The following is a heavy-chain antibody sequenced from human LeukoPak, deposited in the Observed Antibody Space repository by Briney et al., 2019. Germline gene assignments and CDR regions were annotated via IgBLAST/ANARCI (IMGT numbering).Heavy chain of an antibody. CDR1: GYTFPDYG. CDR3: ARDRLGYCGYGSCLLFDN. V-gene: IGHV1-18*01. J-gene: IGHJ4*02. CDR2: ISADIGNT. D-gene: IGHD2-15*01. Sequence: ASVKVSCKASGYTFPDYGISWVRQAPGQGLEWMGWISADIGNTNYAQNFQGRVTMTRDRSTSTGYMELTSLTSDDTAVYYGARDRLGYCGYGSCLLFDNWGQGTLVTVSS.